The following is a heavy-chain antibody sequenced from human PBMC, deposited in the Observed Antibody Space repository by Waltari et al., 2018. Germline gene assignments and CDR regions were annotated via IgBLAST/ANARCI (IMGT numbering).Heavy chain of an antibody. J-gene: IGHJ4*02. CDR3: ARQFSSGWYSEY. V-gene: IGHV4-34*01. Sequence: QVQLQQWGAGLLKPSETLSLTCAVYGGSFGGYYWSWVRQSPGKGLEWIGEINHSGSTNYNPSLKSRVTISEDTSKNQFSLKVSSVTAADTAVYYCARQFSSGWYSEYWGQGTLVTVSS. CDR2: INHSGST. CDR1: GGSFGGYY. D-gene: IGHD6-19*01.